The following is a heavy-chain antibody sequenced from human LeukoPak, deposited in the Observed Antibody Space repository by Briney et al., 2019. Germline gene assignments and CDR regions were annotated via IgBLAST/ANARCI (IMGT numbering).Heavy chain of an antibody. J-gene: IGHJ4*02. D-gene: IGHD1/OR15-1a*01. V-gene: IGHV3-15*01. CDR2: IRRKTTGGAT. Sequence: GGSLRLSCAASGFTFSNAGMSWVRQAPGKGLEWVGRIRRKTTGGATAYPAPVEGRYTISRDDSENTVFLQMNSLKTEDTAVYYCTADPPGGWNIIDYWGQGTLVTVSS. CDR3: TADPPGGWNIIDY. CDR1: GFTFSNAG.